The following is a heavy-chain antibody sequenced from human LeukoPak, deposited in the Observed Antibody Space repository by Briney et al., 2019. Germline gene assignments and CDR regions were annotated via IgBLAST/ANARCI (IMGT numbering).Heavy chain of an antibody. CDR1: GFTFSTYA. D-gene: IGHD4-17*01. J-gene: IGHJ3*02. V-gene: IGHV3-23*01. CDR2: ITAGSDTA. CDR3: TRDPNGNYIGAFDM. Sequence: PGGSLRLSCIASGFTFSTYAMMWVRQTPGKGLEWVSAITAGSDTAQYADSVKGWSTISRDDSQHTLFLQMNSLRAEDTAVYYCTRDPNGNYIGAFDMWGPGTMVTVSS.